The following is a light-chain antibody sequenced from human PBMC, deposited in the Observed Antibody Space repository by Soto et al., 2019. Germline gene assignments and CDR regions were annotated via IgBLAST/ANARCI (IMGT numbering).Light chain of an antibody. CDR2: GAS. CDR3: QQSNDCPRT. V-gene: IGKV3-15*01. J-gene: IGKJ1*01. CDR1: QSVGTY. Sequence: EIVMTQSPATLSVSPGERATLSCRASQSVGTYLAWYQQKPGQAPRILIYGASTRAAGISPRSSGGGSGTEFTLPISSLQSEKFAVYHCQQSNDCPRTFGQGSKVGI.